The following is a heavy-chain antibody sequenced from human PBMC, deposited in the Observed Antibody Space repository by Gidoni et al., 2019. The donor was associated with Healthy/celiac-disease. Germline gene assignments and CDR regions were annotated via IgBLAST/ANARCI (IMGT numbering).Heavy chain of an antibody. J-gene: IGHJ6*02. V-gene: IGHV3-30*02. CDR1: GFTFSSFG. Sequence: QVQLVESGGGVVQTGGSLRLSCAASGFTFSSFGMHWVRQAPGKGLEWVAFIRYDGSNKYYADSVKGRFTISRDNSKNTLYLQMNSLRAEDTAVYYCANEAGKYARGDYYYGMDVWGQGTTVTVCS. CDR2: IRYDGSNK. CDR3: ANEAGKYARGDYYYGMDV. D-gene: IGHD3-10*01.